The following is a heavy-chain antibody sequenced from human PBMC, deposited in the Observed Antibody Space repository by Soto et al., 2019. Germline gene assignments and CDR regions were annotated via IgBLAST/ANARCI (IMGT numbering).Heavy chain of an antibody. CDR1: GFSFSNYG. D-gene: IGHD3-10*01. J-gene: IGHJ2*01. Sequence: EVHLLESGGGLVQPGGSLRLSCAASGFSFSNYGMTWVRQAPGKGLEWVSSVSADGQTTYYAESVRGRFTISRDSSKGTLYLQMDSLSADDTAVYYCAKEATVPSLGEFWYFDLWGRGTQVTVSS. CDR2: VSADGQTT. CDR3: AKEATVPSLGEFWYFDL. V-gene: IGHV3-23*01.